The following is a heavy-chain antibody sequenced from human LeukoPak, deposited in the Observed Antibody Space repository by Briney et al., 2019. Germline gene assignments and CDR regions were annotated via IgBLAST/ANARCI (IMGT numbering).Heavy chain of an antibody. CDR3: ATGLCSSTSCYHSYGMDV. CDR2: INTNTGNP. V-gene: IGHV7-4-1*02. J-gene: IGHJ6*02. Sequence: ASVNVSCKASGYTFTSYAMNWVRQAPGQGLEWMGWINTNTGNPTYAQGFTGRFVFSLDTSVSTAYLQISSLKAEDTAVYYCATGLCSSTSCYHSYGMDVWGQGTTVTVSS. CDR1: GYTFTSYA. D-gene: IGHD2-2*01.